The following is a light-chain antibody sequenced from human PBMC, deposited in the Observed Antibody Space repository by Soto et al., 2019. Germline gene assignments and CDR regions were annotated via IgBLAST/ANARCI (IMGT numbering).Light chain of an antibody. CDR1: QSIRNY. CDR3: QQSFSTPQT. V-gene: IGKV1-39*01. CDR2: TTS. Sequence: DIQMTQSPSSLSSSFGYIFTITFLASQSIRNYLNWYQQKPGKPPKLLIHTTSSLQSGVPSRFSASGTETDFTLTISSLQPEDLATYYCQQSFSTPQTFGGGTKVDIK. J-gene: IGKJ4*01.